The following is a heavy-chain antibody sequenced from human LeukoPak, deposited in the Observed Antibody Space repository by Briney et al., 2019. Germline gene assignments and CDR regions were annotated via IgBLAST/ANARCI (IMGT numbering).Heavy chain of an antibody. Sequence: PGRSLRLSCAASGFTFSSYGMHWVRQVPGKGLEWVAVISYDGSHKYYADSVKARFTISRDNSKNTLYLQMNSLRAEDTAVYYCVGYSSSWYVVDYYSGMDVWGQGTTVTVSS. V-gene: IGHV3-30*03. CDR2: ISYDGSHK. J-gene: IGHJ6*02. D-gene: IGHD6-13*01. CDR1: GFTFSSYG. CDR3: VGYSSSWYVVDYYSGMDV.